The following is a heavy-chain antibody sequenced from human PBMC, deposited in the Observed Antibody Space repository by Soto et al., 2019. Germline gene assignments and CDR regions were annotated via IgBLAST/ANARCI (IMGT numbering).Heavy chain of an antibody. V-gene: IGHV3-53*01. D-gene: IGHD2-2*01. CDR2: VYSGGST. J-gene: IGHJ3*02. Sequence: GGSLRPSCAASGSTVSSNSMSWVSQAPGKGLEWVSVVYSGGSTYYPDSVKGRFTISRYNSKNTLYLQMNSLRAEDTAVYYCARGWCISTSCRGAFDIWGQGTMFTFS. CDR3: ARGWCISTSCRGAFDI. CDR1: GSTVSSNS.